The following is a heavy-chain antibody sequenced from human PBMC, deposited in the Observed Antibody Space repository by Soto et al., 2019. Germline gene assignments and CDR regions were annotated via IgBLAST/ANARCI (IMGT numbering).Heavy chain of an antibody. V-gene: IGHV5-10-1*04. CDR1: TYTFTSYC. J-gene: IGHJ5*02. CDR2: IDRRDYDT. CDR3: ARGYCTTTICDPWFVP. Sequence: GEPLKISCKGSTYTFTSYCISWVRQTPGKALAWTGRIDRRDYDTRYSPTLQGQVTTSTDKSITSAYLQWRNLKTSDLPMYYCARGYCTTTICDPWFVPWGQGTLVT. D-gene: IGHD2-2*01.